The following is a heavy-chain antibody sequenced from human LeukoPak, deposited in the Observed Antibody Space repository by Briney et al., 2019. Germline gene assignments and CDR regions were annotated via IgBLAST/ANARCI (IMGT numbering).Heavy chain of an antibody. CDR2: IIPIFGTA. D-gene: IGHD6-13*01. J-gene: IGHJ6*03. Sequence: SVTVSCRASGGTFSSYAISGVRQAPGQGLEWMGGIIPIFGTANYAQKFQGRVTITADKSTSTAYMELSSLRSEDTAVYYCPTGGLAAAGSYYYYYMDVWGKGTTVTVSS. CDR3: PTGGLAAAGSYYYYYMDV. V-gene: IGHV1-69*06. CDR1: GGTFSSYA.